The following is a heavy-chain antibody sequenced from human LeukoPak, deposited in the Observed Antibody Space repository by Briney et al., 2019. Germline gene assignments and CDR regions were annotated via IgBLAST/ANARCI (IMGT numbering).Heavy chain of an antibody. J-gene: IGHJ4*02. D-gene: IGHD3-22*01. Sequence: GGSLRLSCAASGFTFDDYGMSWVRQAPGKGLEWVSGINWNGGSTGYADSVKGRFTISRDNAKNSLYLQMNSLRAEDTALYYCARDMPYDSSGYGEVYWGQGTLVTVSS. V-gene: IGHV3-20*04. CDR2: INWNGGST. CDR1: GFTFDDYG. CDR3: ARDMPYDSSGYGEVY.